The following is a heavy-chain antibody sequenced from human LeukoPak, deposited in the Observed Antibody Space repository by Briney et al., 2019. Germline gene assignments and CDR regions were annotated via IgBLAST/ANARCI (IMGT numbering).Heavy chain of an antibody. CDR2: ISWDGGST. J-gene: IGHJ3*02. D-gene: IGHD2-15*01. Sequence: GGSLRLSCAASGFTFDDYTMHWVRQAPGKGLEWVSLISWDGGSTYYADSVKGRFTISRDNSKNTLYLQMNSLRTEDTALYYCAKDIGGYCSGGSCYSGGAFDIWGQGTIVTVSS. V-gene: IGHV3-43*01. CDR1: GFTFDDYT. CDR3: AKDIGGYCSGGSCYSGGAFDI.